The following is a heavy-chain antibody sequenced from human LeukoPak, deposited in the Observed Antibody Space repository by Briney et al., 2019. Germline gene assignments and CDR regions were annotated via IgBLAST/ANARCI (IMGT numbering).Heavy chain of an antibody. CDR1: GFTVSRNY. V-gene: IGHV3-23*01. CDR3: AKSGYNRFDY. Sequence: GSLRLSCAASGFTVSRNYMSWVRQAPGKGLEWVSNISGSGSGGITYYADSVKGRFTISRDNSKNTLYLQMNSLRAEDTAVYYCAKSGYNRFDYWGQGTLVTVSS. D-gene: IGHD5-24*01. J-gene: IGHJ4*02. CDR2: ISGSGSGGIT.